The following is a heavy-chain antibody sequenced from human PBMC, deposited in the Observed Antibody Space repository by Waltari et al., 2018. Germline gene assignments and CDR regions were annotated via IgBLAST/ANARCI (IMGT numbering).Heavy chain of an antibody. CDR1: GFTFSRFP. CDR3: AREDDGYFDY. D-gene: IGHD1-1*01. CDR2: INNNGGST. V-gene: IGHV3-64*01. J-gene: IGHJ4*02. Sequence: EVQLVESGGGLVQPGGSLRRSCRASGFTFSRFPMHWVRQAPGKGLECVSAINNNGGSTDYANSVKGRFTISRDNSKNTLYLRMGSLRAEDMGVYYCAREDDGYFDYWGQGTLVTVSS.